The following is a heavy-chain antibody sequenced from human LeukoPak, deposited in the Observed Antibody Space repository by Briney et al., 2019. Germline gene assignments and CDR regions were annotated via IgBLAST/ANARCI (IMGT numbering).Heavy chain of an antibody. CDR1: GFTFNKYG. D-gene: IGHD3-22*01. CDR2: ISDDGSNK. J-gene: IGHJ4*02. CDR3: ANSLHYDGAAYQIGH. V-gene: IGHV3-30*18. Sequence: PGGSLRLSCAASGFTFNKYGMHWVRQAPGKGLEWVAVISDDGSNKNYADSVKGRFTMSRDNSKNIVYLQMNSLRAEDSAVYYCANSLHYDGAAYQIGHWGQGTLVTVSS.